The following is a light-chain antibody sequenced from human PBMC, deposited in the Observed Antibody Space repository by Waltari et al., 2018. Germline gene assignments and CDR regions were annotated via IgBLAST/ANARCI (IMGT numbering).Light chain of an antibody. CDR1: SSDIGGYNY. Sequence: QSALTQPAPVSGSPGQSITISCTGTSSDIGGYNYVSWYQEHPGRAPKLMIFDVSDRPSGVSNRFPGSKSGNTASLTISGLQADDEADYYCSSYTSSGTPWVFGGGTKLTVL. CDR2: DVS. CDR3: SSYTSSGTPWV. J-gene: IGLJ3*02. V-gene: IGLV2-14*03.